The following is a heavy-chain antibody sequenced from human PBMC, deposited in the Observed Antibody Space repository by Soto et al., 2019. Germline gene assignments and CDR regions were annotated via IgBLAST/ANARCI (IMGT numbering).Heavy chain of an antibody. CDR2: IYPSDSDT. J-gene: IGHJ4*02. CDR1: GYNFASHW. CDR3: VRRSDFDISGYSDFDY. V-gene: IGHV5-51*01. D-gene: IGHD5-12*01. Sequence: PGESLKISCKGSGYNFASHWSGWVRQTPGKGLEWMGTIYPSDSDTRYSPSFQGQVSISADKSINTAYLQWSSLKASDTAIYFCVRRSDFDISGYSDFDYWGQGTRVTVSS.